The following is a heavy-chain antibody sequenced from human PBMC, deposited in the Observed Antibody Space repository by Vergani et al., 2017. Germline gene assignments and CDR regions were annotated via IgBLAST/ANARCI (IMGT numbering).Heavy chain of an antibody. CDR1: GFTFSSYA. CDR3: ARDPDIVVVPAAINPVY. D-gene: IGHD2-2*02. Sequence: VQLVESGGGLIQPGRSLRLSCAASGFTFSSYAMHWVRQAPGKGLEWVAVISYDGSNKYYADSVKGRFTISRDNSKNTLYLQMNSLRAEDTAVYYCARDPDIVVVPAAINPVYWGQGTLVTVSS. V-gene: IGHV3-30-3*01. J-gene: IGHJ4*02. CDR2: ISYDGSNK.